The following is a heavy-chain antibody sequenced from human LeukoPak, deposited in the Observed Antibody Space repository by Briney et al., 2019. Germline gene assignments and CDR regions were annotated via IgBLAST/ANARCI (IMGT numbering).Heavy chain of an antibody. CDR1: GGSINNGGYY. J-gene: IGHJ4*02. D-gene: IGHD6-19*01. V-gene: IGHV4-30-4*01. Sequence: PSETLSLTCTVSGGSINNGGYYWSWIRQHPGKGLVWIGYIYYSGSSYYNPSLRSRVTISVDTSKNQFSLKLTSVTAADTAVYSCARLTSSGPRGNFDYWGQGTLVTVSS. CDR2: IYYSGSS. CDR3: ARLTSSGPRGNFDY.